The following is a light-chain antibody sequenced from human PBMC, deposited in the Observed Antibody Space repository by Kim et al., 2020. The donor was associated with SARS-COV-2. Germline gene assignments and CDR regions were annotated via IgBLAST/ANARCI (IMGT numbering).Light chain of an antibody. CDR3: HVWDSSTEV. J-gene: IGLJ3*02. CDR2: SDN. Sequence: SYELTQPLSVSVALGQTATITCGGNNIGSKNVHWYQLKPGQAPVLVIYSDNNRPSGIPERFSGSKSGNTATLTISRAQAGDEADYYCHVWDSSTEVFGGG. V-gene: IGLV3-9*01. CDR1: NIGSKN.